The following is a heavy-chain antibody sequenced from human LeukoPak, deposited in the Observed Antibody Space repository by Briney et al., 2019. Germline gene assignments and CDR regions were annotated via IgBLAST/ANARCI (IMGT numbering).Heavy chain of an antibody. CDR2: IIPIFGTA. D-gene: IGHD2-15*01. J-gene: IGHJ6*03. CDR3: ARDRGYCSGGSCQYYYYVDV. V-gene: IGHV1-18*01. CDR1: GYTFTSYG. Sequence: ASVTVSCKASGYTFTSYGISWVRQAPGQGLEWMGGIIPIFGTANYAQKLQGRVTMTTDTSTSTAYMELRSLRSDDTAVYYCARDRGYCSGGSCQYYYYVDVWGKGTTVTISS.